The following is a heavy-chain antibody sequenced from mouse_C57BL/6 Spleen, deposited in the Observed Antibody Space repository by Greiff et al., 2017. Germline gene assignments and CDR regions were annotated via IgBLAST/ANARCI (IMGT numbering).Heavy chain of an antibody. V-gene: IGHV5-9-1*02. CDR3: SRAGYYGSGPYYFDY. Sequence: EVKLMESGEGLVKPGGSLKLSCAASGFTFSSYAMSWVRQTPEKRLEWVAYISSGGDYIYYSDTVKGRFTISRDNARNTLYLQMSSLKSEDTAMYYCSRAGYYGSGPYYFDYWGQGTTLTVSS. J-gene: IGHJ2*01. D-gene: IGHD1-1*01. CDR2: ISSGGDYI. CDR1: GFTFSSYA.